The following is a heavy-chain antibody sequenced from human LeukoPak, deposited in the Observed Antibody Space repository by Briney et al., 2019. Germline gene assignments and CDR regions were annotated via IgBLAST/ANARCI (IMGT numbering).Heavy chain of an antibody. CDR3: AKEVCTGGSCPYNFDS. CDR2: ISSSSTYI. V-gene: IGHV3-21*01. J-gene: IGHJ4*02. Sequence: GGSLRLSCAASGFTFSSYSMNWVRQAPGKGQELVSFISSSSTYIYYADSVKGRFTISRDKAKITLFLQMNSLRAEDTAVYYCAKEVCTGGSCPYNFDSWGQGTLVTVSS. CDR1: GFTFSSYS. D-gene: IGHD2-8*02.